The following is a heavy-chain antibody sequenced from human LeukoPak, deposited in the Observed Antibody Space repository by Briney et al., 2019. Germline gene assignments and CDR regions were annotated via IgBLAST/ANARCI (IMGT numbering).Heavy chain of an antibody. Sequence: GGSLRLSCAASGFTFSSYGMSWVRQAPGKGLEWVSTISGSGGSTYYADSVKGRFTISRDNSKNTLYLQMNSLRAEDTAIYYCAKLSGSGVATMIVVMPFYFDYWGQGTLVTVSS. CDR1: GFTFSSYG. J-gene: IGHJ4*02. V-gene: IGHV3-23*01. D-gene: IGHD3-22*01. CDR3: AKLSGSGVATMIVVMPFYFDY. CDR2: ISGSGGST.